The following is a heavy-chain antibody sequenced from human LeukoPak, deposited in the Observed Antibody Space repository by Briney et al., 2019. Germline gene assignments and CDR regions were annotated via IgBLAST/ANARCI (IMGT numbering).Heavy chain of an antibody. V-gene: IGHV1-69*13. Sequence: GASVKVSCKASGGTFSSYAISWVRQAPGQGLEWMGGIIPIFGTANYAQKFQGRVTITADESTSTAYMELSSLRSEDTAVYYCARDRCAGWWCPRQFDYWGQGTLVTVSS. CDR1: GGTFSSYA. CDR3: ARDRCAGWWCPRQFDY. J-gene: IGHJ4*02. CDR2: IIPIFGTA. D-gene: IGHD2-21*01.